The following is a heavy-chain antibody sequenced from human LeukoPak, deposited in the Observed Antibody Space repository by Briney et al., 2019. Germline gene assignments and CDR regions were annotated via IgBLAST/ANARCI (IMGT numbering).Heavy chain of an antibody. CDR1: GFTFSSYT. J-gene: IGHJ4*02. CDR3: TTDYGSGSYRYFNY. Sequence: GGSLRLSCAASGFTFSSYTMNWVRQAPGKGLEWVGRIKSKTDGGTTDYAAPVKCRFTISRDDSKNTLYLQMNSLKTEDTAVYYCTTDYGSGSYRYFNYWGQGTLVTVSS. CDR2: IKSKTDGGTT. V-gene: IGHV3-15*01. D-gene: IGHD3-10*01.